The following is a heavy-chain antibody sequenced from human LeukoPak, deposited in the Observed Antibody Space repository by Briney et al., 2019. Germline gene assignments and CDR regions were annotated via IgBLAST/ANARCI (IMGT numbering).Heavy chain of an antibody. V-gene: IGHV4-39*07. CDR3: ARRLAAYSSGWLIGAFDI. CDR1: GGSISSSSYY. CDR2: IYYSGST. Sequence: SETLSLTCTVSGGSISSSSYYWGWIRQPPGKGLEWIGSIYYSGSTNYNPSLKSRVTISVDTSKNQFSLKLSSVTAADTAVYYCARRLAAYSSGWLIGAFDIWGQGTMVTVSS. J-gene: IGHJ3*02. D-gene: IGHD6-19*01.